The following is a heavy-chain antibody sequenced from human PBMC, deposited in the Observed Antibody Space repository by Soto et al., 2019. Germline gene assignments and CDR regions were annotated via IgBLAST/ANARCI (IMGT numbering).Heavy chain of an antibody. CDR2: IYWNDDK. J-gene: IGHJ4*02. Sequence: GSGPTLVNPTQTLTLTCTFSGFPLSGGGVGVAWIRQPPGKALEWLALIYWNDDKRYRPSLKSSLTISKDNSKNQVVLKMINVDPVDTATYYCAKRMDVSSAYHYWGQAILLTLSS. D-gene: IGHD3-3*01. CDR3: AKRMDVSSAYHY. V-gene: IGHV2-5*01. CDR1: GFPLSGGGVG.